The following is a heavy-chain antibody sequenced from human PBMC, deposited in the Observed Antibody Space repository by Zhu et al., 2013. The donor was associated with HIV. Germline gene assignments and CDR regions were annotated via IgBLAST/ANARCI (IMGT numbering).Heavy chain of an antibody. V-gene: IGHV1-58*01. CDR2: IVVGSGKT. CDR3: AAESLNYYHSTGFTEFDF. Sequence: QMQLVQSGPEVKKPGTSVKVSCKDSGFTFTSSAVQWVRQARGQRLEWIGWIVVGSGKTNYAQKFQERVTITRDLLTSTAYMELRSLRSDDTAVYYCAAESLNYYHSTGFTEFDFWGQGTLVTVSS. D-gene: IGHD3-22*01. J-gene: IGHJ4*02. CDR1: GFTFTSSA.